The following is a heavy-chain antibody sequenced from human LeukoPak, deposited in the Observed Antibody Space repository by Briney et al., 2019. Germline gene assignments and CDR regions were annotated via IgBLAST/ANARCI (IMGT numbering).Heavy chain of an antibody. Sequence: PGGSLRLSCAASGFTFSSYSMNWVRQAPGKGLEWVSSISSSSSYIYYADSVKGRFTISRDNAKNSLYLQMNSLRAEDTAVYYCARDLGRYFDWLGHWFDPWGQGTLVTVSS. CDR1: GFTFSSYS. V-gene: IGHV3-21*01. CDR3: ARDLGRYFDWLGHWFDP. D-gene: IGHD3-9*01. J-gene: IGHJ5*02. CDR2: ISSSSSYI.